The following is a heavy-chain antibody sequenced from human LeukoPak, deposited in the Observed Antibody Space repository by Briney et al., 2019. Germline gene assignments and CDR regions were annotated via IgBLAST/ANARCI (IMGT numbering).Heavy chain of an antibody. Sequence: PGGSLRLSCAASGFTFSDHAMSWVRQAPGKGLEWVSAISGSGDSRYHADSVQGRFTISRSNSKNTLYLQMSSLRVEDTAVYYCAKKAAWGQGTVVTVSS. J-gene: IGHJ4*02. D-gene: IGHD6-13*01. V-gene: IGHV3-23*01. CDR2: ISGSGDSR. CDR1: GFTFSDHA. CDR3: AKKAA.